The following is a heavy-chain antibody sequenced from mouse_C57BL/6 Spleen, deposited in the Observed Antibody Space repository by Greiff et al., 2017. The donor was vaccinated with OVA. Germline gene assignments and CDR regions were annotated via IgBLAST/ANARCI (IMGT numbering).Heavy chain of an antibody. CDR2: IDPSDSYT. V-gene: IGHV1-50*01. D-gene: IGHD3-2*02. CDR3: ARAGSGYYFDY. J-gene: IGHJ2*01. CDR1: GYTFTSYW. Sequence: VQLQQPGAELVKPGASVKLSCKASGYTFTSYWMQWVKQRPGQGLEWIGEIDPSDSYTNYNQKFKGKAKLTVDTSSSTAYMQHSSLTSEDSAVYDCARAGSGYYFDYWGQGTTLTVSS.